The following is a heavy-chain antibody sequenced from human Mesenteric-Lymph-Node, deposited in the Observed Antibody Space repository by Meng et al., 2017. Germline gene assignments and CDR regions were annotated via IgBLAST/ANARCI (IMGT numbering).Heavy chain of an antibody. CDR2: IYYSGST. CDR1: SGSIRSGDYY. V-gene: IGHV4-30-4*01. Sequence: VHMQEPGPGLVPPSQTLSHTCTVLSGSIRSGDYYWSWIRQPPGKGLELIGHIYYSGSTSYNPSLKSRVTISVDTSNNQFSLKLSSVTAADTAVYYCARVGWRQWSFDLWGRGTLVTVSS. D-gene: IGHD5-18*01. CDR3: ARVGWRQWSFDL. J-gene: IGHJ2*01.